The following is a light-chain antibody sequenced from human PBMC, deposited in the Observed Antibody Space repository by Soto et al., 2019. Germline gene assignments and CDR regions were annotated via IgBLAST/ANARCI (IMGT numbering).Light chain of an antibody. Sequence: DFQMTQSPSSVSASIGDRVTITCRASQDIGTWLAWYQHKPGKAPKLLIYAASHLQSGVPSRFSGSGSGTDFTLTINGLQPDDFATYYCLSAHSFPRTFGPGTKVDVK. CDR2: AAS. J-gene: IGKJ3*01. V-gene: IGKV1-12*01. CDR3: LSAHSFPRT. CDR1: QDIGTW.